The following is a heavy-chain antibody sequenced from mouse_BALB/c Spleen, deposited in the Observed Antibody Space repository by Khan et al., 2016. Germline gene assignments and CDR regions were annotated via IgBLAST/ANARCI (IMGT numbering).Heavy chain of an antibody. CDR1: GDSITSGY. J-gene: IGHJ2*01. D-gene: IGHD2-3*01. CDR3: ARYDGYYFDY. CDR2: ISYSGST. V-gene: IGHV3-8*02. Sequence: EVQLQESGPSLVKPSQTLSLTCSVTGDSITSGYWNWIRKFPGNKLEYMGYISYSGSTSYTPSLKSRLTITRDTSNNQYYLQLNSVTTEDTATYYCARYDGYYFDYWGQGTPLTVSS.